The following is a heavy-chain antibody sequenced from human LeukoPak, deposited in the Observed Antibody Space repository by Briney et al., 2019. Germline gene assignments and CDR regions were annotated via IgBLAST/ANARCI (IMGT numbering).Heavy chain of an antibody. CDR3: ARDAFLSGSLSPIDY. D-gene: IGHD5-12*01. CDR2: INTSGGST. Sequence: GASVKVSCKASVYTFTSYGISWVRQAPGQGLEWMGIINTSGGSTSSAQKFQGRVIMTRDTSTSTVYMELSSLRSEDTALYYCARDAFLSGSLSPIDYWGQGTLVTVSS. J-gene: IGHJ4*02. V-gene: IGHV1-46*01. CDR1: VYTFTSYG.